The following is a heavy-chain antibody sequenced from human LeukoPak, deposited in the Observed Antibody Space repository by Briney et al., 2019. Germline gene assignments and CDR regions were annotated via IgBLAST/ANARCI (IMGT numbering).Heavy chain of an antibody. V-gene: IGHV4-59*07. Sequence: SDIRSFTQTVAGDAISRVYCGWIRQAPGKGLKWIGYIYNRGSTNYNPSLKIRVTKSGDTSKNQFSLKLSSVTAADTAVYYCARGRVYDSFDYWGQGTLVNVSS. CDR3: ARGRVYDSFDY. J-gene: IGHJ4*02. CDR2: IYNRGST. CDR1: GDAISRVY. D-gene: IGHD5/OR15-5a*01.